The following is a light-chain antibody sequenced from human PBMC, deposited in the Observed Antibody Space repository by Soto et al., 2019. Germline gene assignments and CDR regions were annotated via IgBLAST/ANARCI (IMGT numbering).Light chain of an antibody. V-gene: IGKV3-15*01. Sequence: ILITHSPSAVSVSPVESATLSFRASQNIYYNVAWDQHRPGQAPGLLIYRASTRTPGVPARFSGSGSGKEFTLTISSLQPEDFTVYSCLQYHNLWAFGQGTKVDIK. J-gene: IGKJ1*01. CDR2: RAS. CDR1: QNIYYN. CDR3: LQYHNLWA.